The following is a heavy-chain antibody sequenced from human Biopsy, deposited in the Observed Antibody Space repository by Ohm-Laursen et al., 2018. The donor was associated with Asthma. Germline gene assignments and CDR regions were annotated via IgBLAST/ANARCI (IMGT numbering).Heavy chain of an antibody. CDR1: GYTFIGCH. CDR3: ARGQKSAGDRWFDP. J-gene: IGHJ5*02. CDR2: INPNSGGT. V-gene: IGHV1-2*06. Sequence: SVKVSCKASGYTFIGCHIHWMRQAPGQGLECMGRINPNSGGTNYAQKFQGRVTMTRDTSISTAYMEVSRLRSDDTAVYYCARGQKSAGDRWFDPWGQGTLVTVSS. D-gene: IGHD6-13*01.